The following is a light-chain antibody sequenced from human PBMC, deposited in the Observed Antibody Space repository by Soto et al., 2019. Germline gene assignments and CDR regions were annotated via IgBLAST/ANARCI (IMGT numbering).Light chain of an antibody. Sequence: IPMTQSPSSLSASVGDRVTITCRASQGVGNDLGWYQQKPGKAPELLIYAASSLQSGVPSRFSGSGSGTDFTLTISSLQPEDFATYYCQQSYSTPRTFGQGTKLEIK. CDR1: QGVGND. CDR2: AAS. J-gene: IGKJ2*01. CDR3: QQSYSTPRT. V-gene: IGKV1-39*01.